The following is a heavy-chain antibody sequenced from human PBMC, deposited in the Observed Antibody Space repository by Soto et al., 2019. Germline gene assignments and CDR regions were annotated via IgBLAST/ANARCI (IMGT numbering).Heavy chain of an antibody. V-gene: IGHV3-15*07. J-gene: IGHJ4*02. CDR3: AKDGSPRYCSRSRWHPAGAY. D-gene: IGHD2-15*01. Sequence: GGSLRLSCAASGFTFSNACINWVRQAPGKGLEWVGRVKSKTHGGTTDYAEPVKGRFAISRDVSNNMVYLQMNSLKIEDTAVYYCAKDGSPRYCSRSRWHPAGAYWGQGTLVSVS. CDR1: GFTFSNAC. CDR2: VKSKTHGGTT.